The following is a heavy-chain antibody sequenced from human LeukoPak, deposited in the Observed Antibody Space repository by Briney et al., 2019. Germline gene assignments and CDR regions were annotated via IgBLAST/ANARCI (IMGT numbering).Heavy chain of an antibody. Sequence: PGGSLRLSCAASGFTFSSYAMSWVRQAPGKGLEWVSAISGSGTGTYYADSVKGRFTISRDNSKNTLYLQMNSLRAEDTAVYYCAKGSWRILDCWGQGTLVTVSS. V-gene: IGHV3-23*01. CDR2: ISGSGTGT. CDR1: GFTFSSYA. J-gene: IGHJ4*02. D-gene: IGHD1-1*01. CDR3: AKGSWRILDC.